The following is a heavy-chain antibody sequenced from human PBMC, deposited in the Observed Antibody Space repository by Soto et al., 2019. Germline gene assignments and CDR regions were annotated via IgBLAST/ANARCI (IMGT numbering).Heavy chain of an antibody. CDR2: IDPSDSYT. V-gene: IGHV5-10-1*01. J-gene: IGHJ6*02. CDR1: GYSFTNHW. CDR3: ARRGDYYSFYYYGMDV. Sequence: PGQSLQISCKGSGYSFTNHWISRMRQMPGKGLEWMGRIDPSDSYTNYSPSFQGHVTISADKSISTAYLQWSSLKASDTAMYYCARRGDYYSFYYYGMDVWGQGTTVTVSS. D-gene: IGHD4-17*01.